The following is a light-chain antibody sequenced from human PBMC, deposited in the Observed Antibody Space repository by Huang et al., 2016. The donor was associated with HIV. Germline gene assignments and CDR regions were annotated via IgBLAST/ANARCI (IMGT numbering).Light chain of an antibody. Sequence: EILMTQSPATLSVSPGERATLSCRASQSVSSNVAWYQQKPGQAPRRLVSGASTRATGVPARFSGSGSGTDFTLTISSLQSEDFALYYCQQYNNWPPTFGLGTKVEIK. CDR2: GAS. CDR3: QQYNNWPPT. V-gene: IGKV3-15*01. CDR1: QSVSSN. J-gene: IGKJ1*01.